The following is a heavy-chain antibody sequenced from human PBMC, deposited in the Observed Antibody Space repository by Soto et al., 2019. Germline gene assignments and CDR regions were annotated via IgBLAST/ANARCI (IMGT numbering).Heavy chain of an antibody. CDR3: ARDLPPFLELLPSTGPGMDV. CDR1: GYTFTGYY. Sequence: AAVKVSCKASGYTFTGYYMHWVRQAPGKGLEWMGWINPNSGGTNYAQKFQGRVTMTRDTSISKADMELSKLKTDDTAVYYCARDLPPFLELLPSTGPGMDVWGQGTTVTVSS. J-gene: IGHJ6*02. CDR2: INPNSGGT. V-gene: IGHV1-2*02. D-gene: IGHD3-3*02.